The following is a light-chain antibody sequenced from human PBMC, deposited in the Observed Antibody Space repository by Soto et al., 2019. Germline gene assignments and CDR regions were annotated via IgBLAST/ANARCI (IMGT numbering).Light chain of an antibody. J-gene: IGLJ2*01. CDR2: DVN. Sequence: QSALTQPPSVSGSPGQSVTISCTGTSSDVGGYNYVSWYQQHPGKAPKIMIYDVNKRPSGVPDRFSGSKSGNTASLTISGFQAEDEADYHCCSYAGNSLVFGGGTKVTVL. CDR1: SSDVGGYNY. CDR3: CSYAGNSLV. V-gene: IGLV2-11*01.